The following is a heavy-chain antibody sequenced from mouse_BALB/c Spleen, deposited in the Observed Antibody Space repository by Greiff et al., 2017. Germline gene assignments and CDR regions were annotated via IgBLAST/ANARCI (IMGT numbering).Heavy chain of an antibody. CDR3: ARSIRAYDYDDAMDY. V-gene: IGHV5-17*02. CDR2: ISSGSSTI. J-gene: IGHJ4*01. D-gene: IGHD2-4*01. CDR1: GFTFSSFG. Sequence: EVKLMESGGGLVQPGGSRKLSCAASGFTFSSFGMHWVRQAPEKGLEWVAYISSGSSTIYYADTVKGRFTISRDNPKNTLFLQMTSLRSEDTAMYYCARSIRAYDYDDAMDYWGQGTSVTVSS.